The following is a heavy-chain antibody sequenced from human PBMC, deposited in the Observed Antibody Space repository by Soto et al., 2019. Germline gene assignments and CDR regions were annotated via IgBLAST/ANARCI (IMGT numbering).Heavy chain of an antibody. CDR3: ARGIKYGAYSRWFDP. J-gene: IGHJ5*02. CDR1: GYTFTSYE. V-gene: IGHV1-8*01. D-gene: IGHD4-17*01. CDR2: MNPDSGKT. Sequence: QVQLLQSGAEVKKPGASVKVSCKASGYTFTSYEINWVRQATGQGLEYLGWMNPDSGKTAYVQKSQGRVTMTWDTSIRTAYMELSILRSEDTAVYFCARGIKYGAYSRWFDPWGQGTLVTVSS.